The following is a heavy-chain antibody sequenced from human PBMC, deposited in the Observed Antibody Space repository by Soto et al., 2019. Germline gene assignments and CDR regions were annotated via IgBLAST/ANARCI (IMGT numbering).Heavy chain of an antibody. Sequence: PSETLSLTCTVSGGSVSSSSYYWGWVRQPPGKGLEWIGSVYYSGSTYYNPSLESRVTISVDKSKNQFSLKLMSLSAADTAVYYWGRRGGLPTISYYFAYWGQGALVPVSS. V-gene: IGHV4-39*01. D-gene: IGHD2-21*02. J-gene: IGHJ4*02. CDR2: VYYSGST. CDR3: GRRGGLPTISYYFAY. CDR1: GGSVSSSSYY.